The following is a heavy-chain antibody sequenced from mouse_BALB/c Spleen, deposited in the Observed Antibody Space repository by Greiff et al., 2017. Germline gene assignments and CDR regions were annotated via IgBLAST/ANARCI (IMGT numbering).Heavy chain of an antibody. CDR2: IYPGSGST. CDR3: TRSGRLGAMDY. D-gene: IGHD3-3*01. CDR1: GYTFTSYW. V-gene: IGHV1S22*01. Sequence: LKQPGSELVRPGASVKLSCKASGYTFTSYWMHWVKQRHGQGLEWIGNIYPGSGSTNYDEKFKSKGTLTVDTSSSTAYMHLSSLTSEDSAVYYCTRSGRLGAMDYWGQGTSVTVSS. J-gene: IGHJ4*01.